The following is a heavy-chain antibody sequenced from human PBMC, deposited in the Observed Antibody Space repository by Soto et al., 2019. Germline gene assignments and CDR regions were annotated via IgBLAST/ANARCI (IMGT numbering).Heavy chain of an antibody. J-gene: IGHJ5*02. CDR2: IYYSGST. Sequence: PSATLSLTCTVSDGSITNSCRKCGGNSPPLRKGLEWIGSIYYSGSTYYNPSLKSRVTISVDTSKNQFSLKLSSVTAADTAVYYCARRSSSWANWFDPWGQG. CDR3: ARRSSSWANWFDP. V-gene: IGHV4-39*01. CDR1: DGSITNSCRK. D-gene: IGHD6-13*01.